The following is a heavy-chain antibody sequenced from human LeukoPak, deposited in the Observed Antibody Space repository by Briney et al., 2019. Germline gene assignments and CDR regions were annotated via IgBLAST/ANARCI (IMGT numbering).Heavy chain of an antibody. D-gene: IGHD2-2*01. J-gene: IGHJ4*02. CDR1: GFTFSSYA. V-gene: IGHV3-23*01. CDR2: ISGSGGNT. CDR3: AKGPDIVVVPAAI. Sequence: PGGSLRLSCAASGFTFSSYAMSWVRQAPGKGLEWVSAISGSGGNTYYADSVKGRFTISRDNSKNTLYLQMNSLRAEDTAVYYCAKGPDIVVVPAAIWGQGTLVTVSS.